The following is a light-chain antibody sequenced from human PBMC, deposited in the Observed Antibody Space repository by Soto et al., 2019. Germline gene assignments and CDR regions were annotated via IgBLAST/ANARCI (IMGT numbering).Light chain of an antibody. CDR1: QSISSN. J-gene: IGKJ1*01. V-gene: IGKV3-15*01. CDR3: QQYNNWPPTWT. Sequence: EVVMTQSPATLSVSPGERATLSCRASQSISSNLAWYQQKSGQAPRLLIYDASTRATGIPTRFSGSGSGTEFTLTISSLQSEDFAVYYCQQYNNWPPTWTFGRGTKVEVK. CDR2: DAS.